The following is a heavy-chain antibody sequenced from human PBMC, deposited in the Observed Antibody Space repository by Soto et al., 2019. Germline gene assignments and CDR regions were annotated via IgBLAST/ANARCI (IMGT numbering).Heavy chain of an antibody. V-gene: IGHV3-74*01. J-gene: IGHJ4*02. Sequence: GSLRLSCSASGFTFETLWMHWVRQAPGKGLVWVSRLYFDGNPTNYADSVKGRLTVSRDNAKKRVYLQVKTLRDEDTAVYYCARGGSMGVDYWGQGTLVTVSS. CDR3: ARGGSMGVDY. CDR2: LYFDGNPT. CDR1: GFTFETLW. D-gene: IGHD1-26*01.